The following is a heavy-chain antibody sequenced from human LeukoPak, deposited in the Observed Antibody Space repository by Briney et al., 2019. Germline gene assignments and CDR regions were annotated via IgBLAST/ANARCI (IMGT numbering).Heavy chain of an antibody. Sequence: PSETLSLTCTVSGGTISSKSYYWGWIRQPPGKGLEWIGSIYHSVSTYYNPSLESRVTVSVDTSKNQFSLKLSSVTAADTAVYYCARQGYYGSGTYYIVEHWGQGTLVTVSS. J-gene: IGHJ1*01. V-gene: IGHV4-39*01. CDR2: IYHSVST. CDR3: ARQGYYGSGTYYIVEH. CDR1: GGTISSKSYY. D-gene: IGHD3-10*01.